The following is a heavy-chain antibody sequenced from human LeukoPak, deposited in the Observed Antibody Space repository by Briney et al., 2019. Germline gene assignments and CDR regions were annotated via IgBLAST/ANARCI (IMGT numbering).Heavy chain of an antibody. CDR2: IYYSARP. CDR3: AKSYCYESRIDP. V-gene: IGHV4-30-4*01. J-gene: IGHJ5*02. CDR1: GGSLSRDDYY. D-gene: IGHD3-22*01. Sequence: SETLSLTCTDSGGSLSRDDYYWRWIRHPPGKGLEWIGYIYYSARPYYTPPLKSRVVISVDTPKTQFSLKRSSVPAADTAVYYCAKSYCYESRIDPWGQGTLVTVSS.